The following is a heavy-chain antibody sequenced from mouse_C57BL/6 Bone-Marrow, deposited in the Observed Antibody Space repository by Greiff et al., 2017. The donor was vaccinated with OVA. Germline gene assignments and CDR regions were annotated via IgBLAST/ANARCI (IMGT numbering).Heavy chain of an antibody. Sequence: VQLQQSGAELVRPGASVKLSCTASGFNIKDDYMHWVKQRPEQGLEWIGWIDPENGDPEYASKFQGKATITADTSSNPAYLQLSSLTSEYTAVYYCTTFHYFDVWGTGTTVTVSS. CDR3: TTFHYFDV. CDR2: IDPENGDP. V-gene: IGHV14-4*01. J-gene: IGHJ1*03. CDR1: GFNIKDDY.